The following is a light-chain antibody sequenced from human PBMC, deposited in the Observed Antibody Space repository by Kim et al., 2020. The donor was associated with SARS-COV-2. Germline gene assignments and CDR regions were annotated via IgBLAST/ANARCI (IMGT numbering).Light chain of an antibody. CDR2: GKN. Sequence: VALGRRVRIQGEGDSLRSYYANRYQPKPGQAPVLVIYGKNNRPLGIPDGFSGSRNGNTVSLTMTGTQAGDEADYYCKARDSNDNVVFGGGTKLTVL. CDR3: KARDSNDNVV. J-gene: IGLJ2*01. V-gene: IGLV3-19*01. CDR1: SLRSYY.